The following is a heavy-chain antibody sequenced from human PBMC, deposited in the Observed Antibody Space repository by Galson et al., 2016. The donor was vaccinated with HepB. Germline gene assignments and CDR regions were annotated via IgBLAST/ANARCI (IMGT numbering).Heavy chain of an antibody. CDR1: GLTFRSYA. J-gene: IGHJ3*02. D-gene: IGHD3-16*01. CDR3: ASHLGGSSLDPFDI. Sequence: SLRLSCAASGLTFRSYAFSWLRQAPGKGLEWVSVIASGDITYYAHSVKGRFTISRDKSKNTLFLNMISLRAEDTASYYCASHLGGSSLDPFDIWGRETMATVSS. V-gene: IGHV3-23*01. CDR2: IASGDIT.